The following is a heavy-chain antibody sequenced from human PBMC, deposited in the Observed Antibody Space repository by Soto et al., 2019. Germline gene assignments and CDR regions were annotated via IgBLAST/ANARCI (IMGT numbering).Heavy chain of an antibody. J-gene: IGHJ6*03. Sequence: GGSLRLSCAASGFTFDDYGMSWVRQAPGKGLEWVSGINWNGGSTGYADSVKGRFTISRDNAKNSLYLQMNSLRAEDTALYHCARAPKAGWIPFQGPNYYYMDVWGKGTTVTVSS. CDR2: INWNGGST. CDR3: ARAPKAGWIPFQGPNYYYMDV. D-gene: IGHD5-18*01. V-gene: IGHV3-20*01. CDR1: GFTFDDYG.